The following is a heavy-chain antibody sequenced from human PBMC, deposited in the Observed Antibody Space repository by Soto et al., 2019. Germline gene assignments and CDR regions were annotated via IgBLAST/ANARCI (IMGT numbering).Heavy chain of an antibody. CDR1: GFSFSTYA. D-gene: IGHD2-15*01. CDR3: AKDFIGYCSSVNCHIFDF. Sequence: VQLVESGGGVVQPGTSLRLSCEASGFSFSTYAIHWVRQAPGKGLDWVAGISNDGGKEHYSDSVKGRFTISKDKSKNTVYLQMTGLRSDDTAVYYCAKDFIGYCSSVNCHIFDFWGQGTLVTVPS. CDR2: ISNDGGKE. J-gene: IGHJ4*02. V-gene: IGHV3-30*18.